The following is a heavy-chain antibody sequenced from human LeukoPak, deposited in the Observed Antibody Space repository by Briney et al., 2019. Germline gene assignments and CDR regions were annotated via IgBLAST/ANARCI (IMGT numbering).Heavy chain of an antibody. V-gene: IGHV1-18*01. CDR3: ASSGWEPYYYYYMDV. D-gene: IGHD1-26*01. CDR1: GYTFTSYG. J-gene: IGHJ6*03. CDR2: ISAYNGNT. Sequence: ASVKVSCKASGYTFTSYGISWVRQAPGQGLEWMGWISAYNGNTNYAQKLQGRVTMTTDTSTSTAYMELRSLRSDDTAVYYCASSGWEPYYYYYMDVWGKGTTVTVSS.